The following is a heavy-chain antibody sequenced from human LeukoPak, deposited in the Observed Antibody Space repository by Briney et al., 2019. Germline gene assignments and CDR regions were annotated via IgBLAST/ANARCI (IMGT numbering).Heavy chain of an antibody. CDR2: IYYSGST. V-gene: IGHV4-59*01. D-gene: IGHD6-19*01. CDR1: GGSMRSYY. CDR3: ARDSSEWVALHFDP. Sequence: SETLSLTCTVSGGSMRSYYWSWIRQPPGKGLEWIGYIYYSGSTTYNPSLKSRVTISIDTSKNQFSLKLSSVAAADTAVYYCARDSSEWVALHFDPWGQGILVTVSS. J-gene: IGHJ5*02.